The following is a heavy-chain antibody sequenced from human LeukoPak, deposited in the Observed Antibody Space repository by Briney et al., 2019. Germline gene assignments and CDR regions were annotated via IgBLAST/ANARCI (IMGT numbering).Heavy chain of an antibody. D-gene: IGHD4-17*01. Sequence: GGSLRLSCAASGFTFSSYGMHWVRQAPGKGLEWVAVISYDGSNKYYADSVKGRFTISRDNSKNTLYLQMNSLRAEDTAVYYCARDGRTTVTTPAFDIWGQGTVVTVSS. J-gene: IGHJ3*02. CDR1: GFTFSSYG. CDR3: ARDGRTTVTTPAFDI. CDR2: ISYDGSNK. V-gene: IGHV3-30*03.